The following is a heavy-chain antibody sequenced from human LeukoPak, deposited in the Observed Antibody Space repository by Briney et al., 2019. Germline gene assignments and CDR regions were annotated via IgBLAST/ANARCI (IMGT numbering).Heavy chain of an antibody. D-gene: IGHD3-22*01. CDR1: GYSISSGYY. CDR3: ARHAEYYYDSGGLFDY. V-gene: IGHV4-38-2*02. J-gene: IGHJ4*02. CDR2: IYYRGTT. Sequence: SETLSLTCTVSGYSISSGYYWGWIRQPPGKGLEWIGSIYYRGTTYYNPSLESRVTISVHTSKSQFSLKLSSVTAADTAVYYCARHAEYYYDSGGLFDYWGQGTLVTVSS.